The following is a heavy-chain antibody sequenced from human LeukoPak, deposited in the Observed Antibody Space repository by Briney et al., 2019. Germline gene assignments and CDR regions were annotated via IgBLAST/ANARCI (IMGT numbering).Heavy chain of an antibody. CDR2: IYTGGST. J-gene: IGHJ4*02. Sequence: SETLSLTCTVSGGSISSGNYYWSWIRQPAGKGLEWIGHIYTGGSTNYNPSLKSRVTISVDTSKNQFSLNLSSMTAADTAVYYCARDSLYNFWSGYYHTTYYFDYWDQGTLVTVSS. CDR3: ARDSLYNFWSGYYHTTYYFDY. V-gene: IGHV4-61*09. CDR1: GGSISSGNYY. D-gene: IGHD3-3*01.